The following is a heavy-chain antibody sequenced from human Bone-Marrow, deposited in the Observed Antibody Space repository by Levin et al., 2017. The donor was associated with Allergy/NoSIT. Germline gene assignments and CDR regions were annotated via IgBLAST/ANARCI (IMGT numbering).Heavy chain of an antibody. D-gene: IGHD2/OR15-2a*01. V-gene: IGHV4-61*02. J-gene: IGHJ5*01. CDR3: ASDETFNSWHVGWFDS. Sequence: SQTLSLTCTVSGDSISNTHHYWSWIRQPAGKGLEWIGRMFAGGAATYKRSLRSRVTIPIDTSKNQFSLKLTAVTAADTTVYYSASDETFNSWHVGWFDSWGQGTLVTVSS. CDR2: MFAGGAA. CDR1: GDSISNTHHY.